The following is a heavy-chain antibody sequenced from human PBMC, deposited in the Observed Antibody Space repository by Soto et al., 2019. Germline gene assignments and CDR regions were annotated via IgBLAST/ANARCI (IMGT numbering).Heavy chain of an antibody. CDR3: ARASRWYCSSTSCYYGMDV. CDR1: GFTFSSYS. D-gene: IGHD2-2*01. CDR2: ISSSSSTI. V-gene: IGHV3-48*02. J-gene: IGHJ6*02. Sequence: PGGSLRLSCAASGFTFSSYSMNWVRQAPGKGLEWVSYISSSSSTIYYADSVKGRFTISRDNAKNSLYLQMNSLRDEDTAVYYCARASRWYCSSTSCYYGMDVWAQGTTVTVSS.